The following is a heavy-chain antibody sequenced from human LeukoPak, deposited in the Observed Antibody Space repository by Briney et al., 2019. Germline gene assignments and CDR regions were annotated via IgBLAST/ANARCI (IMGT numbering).Heavy chain of an antibody. CDR2: INPRGTST. D-gene: IGHD2-8*01. J-gene: IGHJ3*02. CDR1: GYTFTNYY. V-gene: IGHV1-46*04. Sequence: ASVNVSCKASGYTFTNYYIHWMRQPPGQRLEWMGIINPRGTSTSYAQKLPGRVTLTRDTSTSTVYMELSSLRSEDTAVYYSPGGTTNTKGAFDMCGQGTMVTVSS. CDR3: PGGTTNTKGAFDM.